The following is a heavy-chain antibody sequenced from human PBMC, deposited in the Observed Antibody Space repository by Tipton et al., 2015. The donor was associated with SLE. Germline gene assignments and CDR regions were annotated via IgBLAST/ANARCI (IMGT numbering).Heavy chain of an antibody. CDR3: VKGSRIAGWLPQHFDY. CDR1: GFTFSNYG. J-gene: IGHJ4*02. CDR2: ISGSGDAA. Sequence: GSLRLSCAASGFTFSNYGMHWVRQAPGKGLEWVSAISGSGDAAYYADSLKGRFTLSRDNSRNTVSLQMNSLRAEDTAVYFCVKGSRIAGWLPQHFDYWGQGTPVTVSS. V-gene: IGHV3-23*01. D-gene: IGHD6-19*01.